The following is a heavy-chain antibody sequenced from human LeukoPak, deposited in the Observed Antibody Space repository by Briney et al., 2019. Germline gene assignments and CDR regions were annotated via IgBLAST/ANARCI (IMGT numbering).Heavy chain of an antibody. CDR2: ITADSGTT. CDR1: GFTFSTKS. CDR3: ASRDYFDY. Sequence: AGGSLRLSCAASGFTFSTKSMNWVRQAPGKGLEWVPYITADSGTTYYADSVKGRFTISRDNAKNSLYLQMNSLRDEDTAVYYCASRDYFDYWGQGTLVTVSS. V-gene: IGHV3-48*02. J-gene: IGHJ4*02.